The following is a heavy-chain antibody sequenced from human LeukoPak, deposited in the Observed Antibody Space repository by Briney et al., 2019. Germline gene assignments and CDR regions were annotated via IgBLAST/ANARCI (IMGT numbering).Heavy chain of an antibody. CDR1: GFTFRNYS. V-gene: IGHV3-21*01. J-gene: IGHJ2*01. Sequence: GGSLRLSCAASGFTFRNYSMNWVRQAPGKGLEWVSSIGSNSGFIYYTDSIKGRFSISRDNAKNSLYLQMNSLRAADTAVYYCARYYADYDHWYFDLWGRGTLVTVSS. CDR3: ARYYADYDHWYFDL. D-gene: IGHD4-17*01. CDR2: IGSNSGFI.